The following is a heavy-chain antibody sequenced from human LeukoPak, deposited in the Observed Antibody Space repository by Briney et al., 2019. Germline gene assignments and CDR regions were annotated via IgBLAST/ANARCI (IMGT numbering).Heavy chain of an antibody. V-gene: IGHV1-8*03. J-gene: IGHJ4*02. CDR3: ARERPGAGHFDY. D-gene: IGHD6-19*01. CDR1: GYTFTSYD. CDR2: MNPNSGNT. Sequence: ASVKVSCKASGYTFTSYDINWVRQATGQGLEWMGWMNPNSGNTGYAQKFQGRVTITRNTSISTAYMELSSLRSDDTAVYYCARERPGAGHFDYWGQGTLVTVSS.